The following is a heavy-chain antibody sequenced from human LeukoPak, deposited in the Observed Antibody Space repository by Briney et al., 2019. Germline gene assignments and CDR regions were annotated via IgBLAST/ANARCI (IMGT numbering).Heavy chain of an antibody. J-gene: IGHJ3*02. CDR1: GYSISSGYY. V-gene: IGHV4-38-2*02. D-gene: IGHD5-24*01. Sequence: SETLSLTCTVSGYSISSGYYWGWIRQPPGKGLEWIGSINHSGSTYYNPSLKSRVTISVDTSKNQFSLKLSSVTAADTAVYYCARGPTEDVVDAFDIWGQGTMVTVSS. CDR3: ARGPTEDVVDAFDI. CDR2: INHSGST.